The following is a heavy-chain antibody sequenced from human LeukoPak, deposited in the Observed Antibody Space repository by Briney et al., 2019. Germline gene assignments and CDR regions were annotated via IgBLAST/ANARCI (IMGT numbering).Heavy chain of an antibody. J-gene: IGHJ4*02. Sequence: GRSLRLSCAASGFTFSSYAMHWVRQAPGKGLEWVAVISYDGSNKYYADSVKGRFTISRDNSKNTLYLQMNSLRAEDTAVYYCARASWYVPYDYWGQGTLVTVSS. CDR1: GFTFSSYA. CDR3: ARASWYVPYDY. CDR2: ISYDGSNK. V-gene: IGHV3-30-3*01. D-gene: IGHD6-13*01.